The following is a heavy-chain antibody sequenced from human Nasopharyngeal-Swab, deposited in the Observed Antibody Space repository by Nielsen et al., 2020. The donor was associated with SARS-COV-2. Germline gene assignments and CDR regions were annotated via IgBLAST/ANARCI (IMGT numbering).Heavy chain of an antibody. Sequence: AGSLRLSCAASGFTLSTYSMNWVRQAPGKRLEWVSSIRSSSSYIYYADSVKGRFTISRDNAKNSLYLQMNSLRAEDTAVYYCAKSSSGWYQRYSYGMDVWGQGTTVTVSS. CDR2: IRSSSSYI. CDR3: AKSSSGWYQRYSYGMDV. D-gene: IGHD6-19*01. V-gene: IGHV3-21*01. J-gene: IGHJ6*02. CDR1: GFTLSTYS.